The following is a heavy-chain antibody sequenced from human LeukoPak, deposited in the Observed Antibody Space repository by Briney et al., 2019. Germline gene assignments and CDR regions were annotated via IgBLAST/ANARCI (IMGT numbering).Heavy chain of an antibody. CDR2: IYSGGST. Sequence: GGSLRLSCAASGFTVSSNYMRWVRQAPGKGLEWVSVIYSGGSTYYADSVKGRFTISRDNSKNTLYLQMNSLRAEDTAVYYCAGQWLVLDYYYGMDVWGQGTTVTVSS. J-gene: IGHJ6*02. CDR1: GFTVSSNY. V-gene: IGHV3-66*02. CDR3: AGQWLVLDYYYGMDV. D-gene: IGHD6-19*01.